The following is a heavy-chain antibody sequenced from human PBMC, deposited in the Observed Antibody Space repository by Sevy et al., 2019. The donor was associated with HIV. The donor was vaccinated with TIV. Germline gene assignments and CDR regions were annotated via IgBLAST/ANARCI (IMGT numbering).Heavy chain of an antibody. CDR3: ARDSAALKDAFDI. D-gene: IGHD6-25*01. J-gene: IGHJ3*02. CDR2: IYYSGST. Sequence: SETLSLTCTVSGGSISSGDYYWSWIRQPPGKGLEWLGYIYYSGSTYYNPSLKSRVTISVDTSKNQFSLKLSSVTAADTAVYYCARDSAALKDAFDIWGQGTMVTVSS. CDR1: GGSISSGDYY. V-gene: IGHV4-30-4*01.